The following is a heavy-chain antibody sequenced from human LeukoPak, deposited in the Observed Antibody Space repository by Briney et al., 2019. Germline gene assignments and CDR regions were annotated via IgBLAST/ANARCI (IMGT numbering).Heavy chain of an antibody. J-gene: IGHJ4*02. V-gene: IGHV3-74*01. CDR2: IDGDGTIT. CDR1: GFIFSAYW. CDR3: ARSRFDI. D-gene: IGHD3-9*01. Sequence: PGGSLRLSCAASGFIFSAYWMLWVRQVPGKGLVWVSRIDGDGTITGYADPVKGRFTISRDNAKNTVYLQMDSLEVEDTAIYYCARSRFDIWGQGVLVTVSS.